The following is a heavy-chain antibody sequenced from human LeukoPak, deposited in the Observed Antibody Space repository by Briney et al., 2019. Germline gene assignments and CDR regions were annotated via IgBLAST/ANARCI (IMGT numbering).Heavy chain of an antibody. Sequence: GGSLRLSCAASGFTFNSYAMTWVRQAPGKGLECVSAIGGSGGRTYYADSVKGRFTISRDNSKNTLYLQMNSLRAEDTAVYYCAGKNSGSYYNDAFDIWGQGTMVTVSS. V-gene: IGHV3-23*01. CDR2: IGGSGGRT. CDR1: GFTFNSYA. D-gene: IGHD1-26*01. J-gene: IGHJ3*02. CDR3: AGKNSGSYYNDAFDI.